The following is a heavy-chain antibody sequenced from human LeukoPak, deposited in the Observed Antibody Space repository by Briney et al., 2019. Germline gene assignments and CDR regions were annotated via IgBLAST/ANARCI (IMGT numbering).Heavy chain of an antibody. CDR1: GYTFTSYD. V-gene: IGHV1-2*02. CDR2: INPNSGGT. D-gene: IGHD3-22*01. Sequence: ASVKVSCKASGYTFTSYDINWVRQATGQGLEWMGWINPNSGGTNYAQKFQGRVTMTRDTSISTAYMELSRLRSDDTAVYYCARVALLHDAFDIWGQGTMVTVSS. J-gene: IGHJ3*02. CDR3: ARVALLHDAFDI.